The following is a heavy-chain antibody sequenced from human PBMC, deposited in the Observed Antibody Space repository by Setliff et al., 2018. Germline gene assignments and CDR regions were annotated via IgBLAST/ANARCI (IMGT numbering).Heavy chain of an antibody. CDR2: ISHSGST. CDR3: AGGRRYDYGWDFDY. J-gene: IGHJ4*02. Sequence: PSEPLSLTCTVSGYSISSGHYWGWIRQPPGKGLEWIGSISHSGSTYYNPSLRSRVTISLDTSKNQFSPKLTSVTAADTAVYYCAGGRRYDYGWDFDYWGQGTLVTVSS. D-gene: IGHD4-17*01. V-gene: IGHV4-38-2*02. CDR1: GYSISSGHY.